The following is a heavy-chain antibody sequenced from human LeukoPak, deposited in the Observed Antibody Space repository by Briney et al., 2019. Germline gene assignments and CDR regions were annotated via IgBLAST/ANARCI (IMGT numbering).Heavy chain of an antibody. Sequence: NHGESLKISCKVSGYSFTSYWIGWVRQMPGKDLEWMGLINPADSDTRYSPSFQGQVTISADKSISTAYLQWSSLKASDTAMYYCARQDDYVWGSYRSRRGMDVWGQGTTVTVSS. D-gene: IGHD3-16*02. CDR2: INPADSDT. CDR1: GYSFTSYW. J-gene: IGHJ6*02. V-gene: IGHV5-51*01. CDR3: ARQDDYVWGSYRSRRGMDV.